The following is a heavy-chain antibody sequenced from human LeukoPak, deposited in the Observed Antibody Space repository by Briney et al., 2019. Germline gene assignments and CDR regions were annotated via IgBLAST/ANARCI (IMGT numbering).Heavy chain of an antibody. CDR3: TKDHPDCRGTSCLLFDS. D-gene: IGHD2-2*01. Sequence: GGSLRLSCAASGYTFSSYAMSWVRQAPGKGLEWVSMITSGGGSTYHADSVKGRFTISRDNSKNTLYLQMTSLRAEDTAVYYCTKDHPDCRGTSCLLFDSWGQGTLVTVSS. V-gene: IGHV3-23*01. CDR1: GYTFSSYA. J-gene: IGHJ4*02. CDR2: ITSGGGST.